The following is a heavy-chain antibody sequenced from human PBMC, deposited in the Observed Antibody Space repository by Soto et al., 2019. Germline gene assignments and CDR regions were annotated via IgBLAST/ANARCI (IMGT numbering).Heavy chain of an antibody. D-gene: IGHD5-12*01. J-gene: IGHJ6*02. CDR3: ARALGYSGYAGMDV. CDR1: GGTFGGNA. V-gene: IGHV1-18*01. Sequence: GASVKVSCKASGGTFGGNAMSWVRQAPGQGLEWMGIIVPCVGSTCYAQKLQGRVTMTTDTSTSTAYMELRSLRSDDTAVYYCARALGYSGYAGMDVWGQGTTVTVSS. CDR2: IVPCVGST.